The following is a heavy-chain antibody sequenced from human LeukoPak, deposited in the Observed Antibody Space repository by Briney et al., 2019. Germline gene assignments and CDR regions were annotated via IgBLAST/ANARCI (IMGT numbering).Heavy chain of an antibody. D-gene: IGHD4-17*01. CDR2: MYHGGST. Sequence: SQTLSDSCAVSGGSSSSGAYSWSWIRQPPGKGLEWIGYMYHGGSTYYNPSLEGRVTILVDRSKNQLSLKVSSVTAADTAVYYCASTNNFGDYMGAWGHGNLVTVSS. J-gene: IGHJ4*01. CDR3: ASTNNFGDYMGA. V-gene: IGHV4-30-2*01. CDR1: GGSSSSGAYS.